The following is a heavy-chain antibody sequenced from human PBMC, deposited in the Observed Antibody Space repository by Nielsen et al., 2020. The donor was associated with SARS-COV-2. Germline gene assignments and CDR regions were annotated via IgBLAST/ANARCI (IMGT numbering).Heavy chain of an antibody. CDR3: ARASTGTFSAFDI. V-gene: IGHV3-21*01. CDR2: ISSSSSYI. Sequence: GGSLRLSCAASGFTFSSYWMNWVRQAPGKGLEWVSSISSSSSYIYYADSVKGRFTISRDNAKNSLYLQMNSLRAEDTAVYYCARASTGTFSAFDIWGQGTMVTVSS. CDR1: GFTFSSYW. D-gene: IGHD1-1*01. J-gene: IGHJ3*02.